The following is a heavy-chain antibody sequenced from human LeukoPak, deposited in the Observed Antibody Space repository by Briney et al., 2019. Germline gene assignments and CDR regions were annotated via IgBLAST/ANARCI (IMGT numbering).Heavy chain of an antibody. CDR1: WSFSGYY. CDR3: ARIYGSGSESDY. V-gene: IGHV4-59*01. D-gene: IGHD3-10*01. Sequence: SETLFPHLRCLWWSFSGYYWSWIRQPPGKGLEWIGYIYYSGSTNYNPSLKSRVTISVDTSKNQFSLKLSSVTAADTAVYYCARIYGSGSESDYWGQGTLVTVSS. J-gene: IGHJ4*02. CDR2: IYYSGST.